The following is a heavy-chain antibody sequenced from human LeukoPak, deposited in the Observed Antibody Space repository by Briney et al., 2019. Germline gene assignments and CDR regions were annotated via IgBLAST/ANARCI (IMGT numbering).Heavy chain of an antibody. Sequence: GGSLRLSCAASGFTFSSYWMSWVRQAPGKGLEWVANIKQDGSEKSYVDSVKGRFTISRDNAKNSLYLQMNSLRAEDTAVYYCARDGNDFWSGYYMFQSYYFDYWGQGTLVTVSS. CDR1: GFTFSSYW. CDR2: IKQDGSEK. J-gene: IGHJ4*02. V-gene: IGHV3-7*01. D-gene: IGHD3-3*01. CDR3: ARDGNDFWSGYYMFQSYYFDY.